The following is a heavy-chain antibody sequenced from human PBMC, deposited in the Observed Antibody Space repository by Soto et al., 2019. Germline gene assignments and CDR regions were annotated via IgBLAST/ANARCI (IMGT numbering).Heavy chain of an antibody. J-gene: IGHJ6*02. V-gene: IGHV1-18*04. CDR2: ISAYNGNT. CDR3: PTYSNYHYYYGMNV. CDR1: GYTFTSYG. Sequence: ASVKVACKASGYTFTSYGISWVRQSPGQGLEWMGWISAYNGNTNYAQKLQGRVTMTTDTYTSTAYMALRRLISDDTAVYYCPTYSNYHYYYGMNVWG. D-gene: IGHD4-4*01.